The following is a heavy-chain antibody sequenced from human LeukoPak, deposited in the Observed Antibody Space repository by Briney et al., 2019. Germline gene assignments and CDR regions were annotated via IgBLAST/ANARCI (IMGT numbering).Heavy chain of an antibody. Sequence: GASVKVSCKVSGYTLTELSMHGLRQAPGKGLEWMGGFDPEDGETIYAQKFQGRVTMTEDTSTDTAYMELSSLRSKDTAVYYCAKGSPSTYDCRSVADYWGQGTLVTVSS. D-gene: IGHD3-3*01. J-gene: IGHJ4*02. CDR2: FDPEDGET. CDR1: GYTLTELS. CDR3: AKGSPSTYDCRSVADY. V-gene: IGHV1-24*01.